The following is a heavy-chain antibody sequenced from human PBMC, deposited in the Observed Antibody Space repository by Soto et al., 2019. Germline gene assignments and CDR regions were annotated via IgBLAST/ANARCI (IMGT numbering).Heavy chain of an antibody. J-gene: IGHJ4*02. Sequence: SETLSLTCAVYGGSFSGYYWSWIRQPPGKGLEWIGEINHSGSTNYNPSLKSRVTISVDTSKNQFSLKLSSVTAADTAVYYCARVVGVPAAILVYWCQGILVTVFS. V-gene: IGHV4-34*01. CDR3: ARVVGVPAAILVY. D-gene: IGHD2-2*02. CDR1: GGSFSGYY. CDR2: INHSGST.